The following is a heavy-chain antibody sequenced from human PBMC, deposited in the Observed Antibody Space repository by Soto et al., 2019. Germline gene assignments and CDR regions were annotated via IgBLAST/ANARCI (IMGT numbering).Heavy chain of an antibody. J-gene: IGHJ4*02. V-gene: IGHV3-23*01. Sequence: EVQLLESGGGLVQPGGSLRLSCAASGFAFSSYAMSWVRQAPGKGLEWVSAISGSGGSTYYADSVKGRFTISRDNSKNTLYLQMNSLRAEDTAVYYCAKLPRPYLQSPDYWGQGTLVTVSS. CDR2: ISGSGGST. D-gene: IGHD2-2*01. CDR3: AKLPRPYLQSPDY. CDR1: GFAFSSYA.